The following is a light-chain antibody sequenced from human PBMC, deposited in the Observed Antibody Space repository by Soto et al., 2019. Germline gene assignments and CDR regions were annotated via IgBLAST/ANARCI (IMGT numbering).Light chain of an antibody. J-gene: IGLJ2*01. Sequence: QSVLTQPASVSGSPGQSITISCTGTSSDVGAYNYVSWYQQHPGKAPKLLIYEVSNRPSGVSNRFSGSESGNTASLTISGFQAVDEADYYCTSYTTSSTVAFGGGTKLTVL. CDR2: EVS. V-gene: IGLV2-14*01. CDR1: SSDVGAYNY. CDR3: TSYTTSSTVA.